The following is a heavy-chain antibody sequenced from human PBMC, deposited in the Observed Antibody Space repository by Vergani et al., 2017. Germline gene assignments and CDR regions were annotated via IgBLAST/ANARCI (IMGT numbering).Heavy chain of an antibody. CDR2: ISVYKGET. CDR3: ARDRGNSGDYNFDY. Sequence: QVQLVQSGAEVKKPGASVKVSCEGSGYTFRNYGISWVRQAPGEGLEWLGWISVYKGETKFAQKFQGRVTLTRDTSTDTAYMEMGSLRSDDTAVYYCARDRGNSGDYNFDYWGQGTLVTVSS. J-gene: IGHJ4*02. V-gene: IGHV1-18*04. CDR1: GYTFRNYG. D-gene: IGHD1-26*01.